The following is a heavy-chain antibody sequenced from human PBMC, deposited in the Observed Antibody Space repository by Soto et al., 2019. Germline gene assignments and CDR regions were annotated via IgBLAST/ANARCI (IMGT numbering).Heavy chain of an antibody. CDR3: AKAQAGYFDL. Sequence: QVQLVESGGGVVQPGRSLRLSCAASGFTFSSYGMHGVRQAPGKGLEWVAVISYDGSNKYYADSVKGRFTISRDNSKNTLYLQMNSLRAEDTAVYYCAKAQAGYFDLWGRGTLVTVSS. CDR2: ISYDGSNK. V-gene: IGHV3-30*18. CDR1: GFTFSSYG. J-gene: IGHJ2*01.